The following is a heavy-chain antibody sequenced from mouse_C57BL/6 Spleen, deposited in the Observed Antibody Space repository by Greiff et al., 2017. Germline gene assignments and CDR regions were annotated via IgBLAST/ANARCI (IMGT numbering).Heavy chain of an antibody. J-gene: IGHJ3*01. V-gene: IGHV7-3*01. CDR2: IRNKANGYTT. CDR3: ARSHYYGSSYWFAY. CDR1: GFTFTDYY. Sequence: DVHLVESGGGLVQPGGSLSLSCAASGFTFTDYYMSWVRQPPGKALEWLGFIRNKANGYTTEYSASVKGRFTISRDNSQSILYLQMNALRAEDSATYYCARSHYYGSSYWFAYWGQGTLVTVSA. D-gene: IGHD1-1*01.